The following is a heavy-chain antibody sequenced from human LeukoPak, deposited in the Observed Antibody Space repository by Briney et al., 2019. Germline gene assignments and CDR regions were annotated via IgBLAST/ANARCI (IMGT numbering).Heavy chain of an antibody. D-gene: IGHD3-22*01. CDR1: GGSFSGYY. V-gene: IGHV4-34*01. Sequence: SETLSLTCAVYGGSFSGYYWSWIRQPPGKGLEWLGEINHSGSTNYNPSLKSRVTISVDTSKNQFSLKLSSVTAADTAVYYCARGKTHSYYYDSSAKPKGYFDYWGQGTLVTVSS. J-gene: IGHJ4*02. CDR2: INHSGST. CDR3: ARGKTHSYYYDSSAKPKGYFDY.